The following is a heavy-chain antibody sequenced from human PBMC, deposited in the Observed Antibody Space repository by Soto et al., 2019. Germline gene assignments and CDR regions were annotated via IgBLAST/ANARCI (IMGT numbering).Heavy chain of an antibody. CDR2: LFHSGSP. V-gene: IGHV4-4*02. CDR1: GASISSNNW. CDR3: ARRSISADPPGGLDV. D-gene: IGHD2-2*02. J-gene: IGHJ6*04. Sequence: QVQLQESGPGLVKPSGTLSLTCDVSGASISSNNWWTWVRQPPGKGLEWIGELFHSGSPNSNPSLKSRVTISVGKSQNPVFLNLNCVTAAVTAVYYCARRSISADPPGGLDVWGKGTTVTVSS.